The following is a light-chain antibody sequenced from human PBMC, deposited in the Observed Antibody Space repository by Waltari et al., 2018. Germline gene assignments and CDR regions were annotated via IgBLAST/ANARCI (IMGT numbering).Light chain of an antibody. CDR2: DVS. V-gene: IGLV2-11*01. Sequence: QSALTQPRSVSGSPGQSVTISCTGTSSDVGGYNYVSWYQQHPGKAPKLMIYDVSKRRPGFTDRCAGSKYGSTASLTVSGLQAEGEADYYCCSYAGSYTYGFGTGTKVAVL. CDR1: SSDVGGYNY. CDR3: CSYAGSYTYG. J-gene: IGLJ1*01.